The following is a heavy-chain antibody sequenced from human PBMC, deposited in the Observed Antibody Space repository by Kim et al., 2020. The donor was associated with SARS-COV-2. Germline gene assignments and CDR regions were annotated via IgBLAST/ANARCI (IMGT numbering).Heavy chain of an antibody. D-gene: IGHD3-16*02. CDR2: IYPGDSDT. V-gene: IGHV5-51*01. J-gene: IGHJ6*02. CDR3: ARSGGVIVRNGYYYYGMDV. Sequence: GESLKISCKGSGYSFTSYWIGWVRQMPGKGLEWMGIIYPGDSDTRYSPSFQGQVTISADKSISTAYLQWSSLKASDTAMYYCARSGGVIVRNGYYYYGMDVWGQGTTVTVSS. CDR1: GYSFTSYW.